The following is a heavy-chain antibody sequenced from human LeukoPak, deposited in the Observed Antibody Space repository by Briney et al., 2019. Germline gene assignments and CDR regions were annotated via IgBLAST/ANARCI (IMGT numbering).Heavy chain of an antibody. CDR2: IGTAGDT. D-gene: IGHD6-13*01. Sequence: GGSLRLSCAASGFTFSGYDMHWVRQATGRGLEWVSAIGTAGDTYYPGSVKGRFTISRENAKNSLYLQMNSLRAGDTAVYYCARGDSSSWYYYYGMDVWGQGTTVTVSS. CDR3: ARGDSSSWYYYYGMDV. V-gene: IGHV3-13*01. J-gene: IGHJ6*02. CDR1: GFTFSGYD.